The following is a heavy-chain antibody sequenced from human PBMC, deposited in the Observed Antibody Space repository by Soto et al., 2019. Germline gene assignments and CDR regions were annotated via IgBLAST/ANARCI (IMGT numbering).Heavy chain of an antibody. D-gene: IGHD5-12*01. V-gene: IGHV4-30-2*01. Sequence: SETLSLTCTVSGGSISSGGYSWSWIRQPPGKGLEWIGYIYHSGSTYYNPSLKSRVTISVDRSKNQFSLKLSSVTAADTAVYYCARAGGKSGSDYWGQGTLVTVSS. J-gene: IGHJ4*02. CDR3: ARAGGKSGSDY. CDR1: GGSISSGGYS. CDR2: IYHSGST.